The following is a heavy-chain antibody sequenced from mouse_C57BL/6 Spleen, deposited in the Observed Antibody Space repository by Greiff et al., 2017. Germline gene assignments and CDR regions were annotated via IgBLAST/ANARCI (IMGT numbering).Heavy chain of an antibody. V-gene: IGHV1-59*01. Sequence: QVQLQQPGAELVRPGTSVKLSCKASGYTFTSYWMHWVKQRPGQGLEWIGVIDPSDSYTNYNQKFKGKATLTVDTSSSTAYMQLSSLTSEDSAVYYCAREGRGYAIDYWGQGTSVTVSS. CDR2: IDPSDSYT. J-gene: IGHJ4*01. D-gene: IGHD1-1*01. CDR1: GYTFTSYW. CDR3: AREGRGYAIDY.